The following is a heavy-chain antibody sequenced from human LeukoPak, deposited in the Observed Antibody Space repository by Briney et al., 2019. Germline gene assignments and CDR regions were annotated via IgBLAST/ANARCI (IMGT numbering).Heavy chain of an antibody. CDR3: ARHKSGTTRDY. Sequence: GSLRLSCAASGFTFSDYYMSWIRQPPGKGLEWVGYVHYSGSTDYNPSLRSRVTISVDTSKNQFSLKMSSVTAADTAVYYCARHKSGTTRDYWGQGTLVTVSS. CDR1: GFTFSDYY. CDR2: VHYSGST. D-gene: IGHD1-1*01. V-gene: IGHV4-59*08. J-gene: IGHJ4*02.